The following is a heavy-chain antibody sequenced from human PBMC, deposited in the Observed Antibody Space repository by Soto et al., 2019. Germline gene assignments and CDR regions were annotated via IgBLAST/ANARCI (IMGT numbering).Heavy chain of an antibody. J-gene: IGHJ6*03. CDR3: ARVYGSGRIYYYYYMDV. Sequence: QLQLQESGPGLVKPSETLSLTCTVSGGSISSSSYYWGWIRQPPGKGLEWIGSIYYSGSTYYNPSLRSRVTISVDTSKNQFSLKLSSVTAADTAVYYCARVYGSGRIYYYYYMDVWGKGTTVTVSS. CDR2: IYYSGST. CDR1: GGSISSSSYY. V-gene: IGHV4-39*01. D-gene: IGHD3-10*01.